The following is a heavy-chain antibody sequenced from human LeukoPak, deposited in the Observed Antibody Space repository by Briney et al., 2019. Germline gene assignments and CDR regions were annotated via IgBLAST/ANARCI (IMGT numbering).Heavy chain of an antibody. Sequence: GGSLRLSCAASGFTFSSCAMSWVRQAPGKGLEWVSAISGSGGSTYYADSVKGRFTISRDNSKNTLYLQMNSLRAEDTAVYYCAKLEHYYGSGSYLDYWGQGTLVTVSS. V-gene: IGHV3-23*01. CDR1: GFTFSSCA. CDR3: AKLEHYYGSGSYLDY. J-gene: IGHJ4*02. CDR2: ISGSGGST. D-gene: IGHD3-10*01.